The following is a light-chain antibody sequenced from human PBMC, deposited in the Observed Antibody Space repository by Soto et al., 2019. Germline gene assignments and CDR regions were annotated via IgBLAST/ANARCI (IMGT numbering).Light chain of an antibody. CDR3: SSYTTSSTVV. CDR1: SSDVGSYNR. CDR2: DVS. V-gene: IGLV2-18*02. Sequence: QSVLTQPPSVSGSPGQSVTISCTGTSSDVGSYNRVSWYQQPPGTAPKLMIYDVSNRPSGVPDRFSGSKSGNTASLIISGLQAEDEADYYCSSYTTSSTVVFGGGTKLTVL. J-gene: IGLJ2*01.